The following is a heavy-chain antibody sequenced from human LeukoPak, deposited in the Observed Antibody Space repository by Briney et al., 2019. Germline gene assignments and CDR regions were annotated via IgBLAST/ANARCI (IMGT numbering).Heavy chain of an antibody. V-gene: IGHV3-48*03. Sequence: DPGGSLRLSCAASGFTFSSYEMNWVRQAPGKGLEWVSYISSSGSTIYYADSVKGRFTISRDNAKNSLYLQMNSLRAEDTAVYYCASAGIVVVPAAMIEYFDYWGQGTLVTVSS. D-gene: IGHD2-2*01. CDR3: ASAGIVVVPAAMIEYFDY. J-gene: IGHJ4*02. CDR1: GFTFSSYE. CDR2: ISSSGSTI.